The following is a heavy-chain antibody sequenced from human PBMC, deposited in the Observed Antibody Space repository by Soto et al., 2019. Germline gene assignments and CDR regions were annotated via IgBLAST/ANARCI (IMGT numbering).Heavy chain of an antibody. CDR2: ISSSSSYI. Sequence: EVQLVESGGGLVKPGGSLRLSCAASGFTFSSYSMNWVRQAPGKGLEWVSSISSSSSYIYYADSVKGRFTISRDNAKNSLYLQMNSLRAEDTAVYYCARVNRLYCTNGVCGATRNYFDYWGQGTLVTVSS. V-gene: IGHV3-21*01. CDR3: ARVNRLYCTNGVCGATRNYFDY. D-gene: IGHD2-8*01. CDR1: GFTFSSYS. J-gene: IGHJ4*02.